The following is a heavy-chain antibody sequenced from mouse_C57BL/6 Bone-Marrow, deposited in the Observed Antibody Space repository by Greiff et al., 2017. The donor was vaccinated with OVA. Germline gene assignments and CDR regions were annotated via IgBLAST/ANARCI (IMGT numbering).Heavy chain of an antibody. CDR2: IDPANDNT. J-gene: IGHJ4*01. D-gene: IGHD1-1*01. CDR3: ARGNFGSSFYAMDY. Sequence: VQLQQSVAELVRPGASVKLSCTASGFTIKNTYMHWVKQRPEQGLEWIGRIDPANDNTKYDPKFQGKATLTADTSSSTAYLQLRSLSSEDTAVYCCARGNFGSSFYAMDYGGQGTSVTVSS. CDR1: GFTIKNTY. V-gene: IGHV14-3*01.